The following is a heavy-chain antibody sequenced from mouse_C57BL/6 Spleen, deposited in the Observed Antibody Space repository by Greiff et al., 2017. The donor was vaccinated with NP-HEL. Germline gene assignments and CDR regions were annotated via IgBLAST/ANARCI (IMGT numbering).Heavy chain of an antibody. V-gene: IGHV2-2*01. CDR3: ARYYYGYDGFAY. CDR1: GFSLTSYG. J-gene: IGHJ3*01. D-gene: IGHD2-2*01. CDR2: IWSGGST. Sequence: VQLQQSGPGLVQPSQSLSITCTVSGFSLTSYGVHWVRQSPGKGLEWLGVIWSGGSTDYNAAFISRLSISKDNSKSQVFFKMNSLQADDTAIYYCARYYYGYDGFAYWGQGTLVTVSA.